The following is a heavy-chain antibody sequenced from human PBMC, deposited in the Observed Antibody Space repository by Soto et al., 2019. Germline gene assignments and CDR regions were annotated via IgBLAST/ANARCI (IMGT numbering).Heavy chain of an antibody. V-gene: IGHV3-23*01. CDR1: GFTFKNYA. J-gene: IGHJ4*02. CDR2: VSAGGTKT. Sequence: GGSLRLSCSASGFTFKNYAMSWVRQAPGRGLEWVSGVSAGGTKTYYADSVKGRFTVSRDNSKNILFLEMNSLRDEDTAIYFCAKDRQSFDQWGQGTRVTVSS. CDR3: AKDRQSFDQ.